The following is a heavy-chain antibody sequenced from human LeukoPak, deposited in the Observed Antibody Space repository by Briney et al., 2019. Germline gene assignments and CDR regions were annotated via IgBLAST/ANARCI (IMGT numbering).Heavy chain of an antibody. CDR3: VKDLGRYRNNCFDY. V-gene: IGHV3-23*01. CDR2: ISGSGGGT. J-gene: IGHJ4*02. Sequence: PGGSLRLSCAASGFTFSSYAMSWVRQAPEKGLEWVSTISGSGGGTYYADSVKGRVTISRDDSKNTLYLQMNSLRAEDTAVYYCVKDLGRYRNNCFDYWGQGTLVTVSS. CDR1: GFTFSSYA. D-gene: IGHD1-26*01.